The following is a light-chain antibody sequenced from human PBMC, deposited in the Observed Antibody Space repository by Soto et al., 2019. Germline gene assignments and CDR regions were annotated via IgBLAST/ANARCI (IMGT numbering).Light chain of an antibody. CDR2: AAS. V-gene: IGKV1-39*01. CDR1: QSITTY. J-gene: IGKJ2*01. CDR3: QQSYSSPYT. Sequence: DIQMTQSPSSLSTSVGDRVTITCRASQSITTYLNWYQQKPGKAPNLLIYAASNLQSGVPSRFSGSRSGTDFTLTISSLQPEDFATYYCQQSYSSPYTFGQGTKLEIK.